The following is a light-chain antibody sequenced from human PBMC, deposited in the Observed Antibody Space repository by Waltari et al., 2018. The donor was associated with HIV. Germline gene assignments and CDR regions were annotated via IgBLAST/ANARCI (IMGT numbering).Light chain of an antibody. CDR2: RSN. V-gene: IGLV1-47*01. J-gene: IGLJ3*02. CDR3: AAWDDSLSGPV. CDR1: SSNIGSNY. Sequence: QSVLTQPPSASGTPGQRVTISCSGSSSNIGSNYVYWYQQLPGTAPNLLIYRSNQRPAGGPDRFSGSKSGTAASLAISGLRSEDEADYYCAAWDDSLSGPVFGGGTKLTVL.